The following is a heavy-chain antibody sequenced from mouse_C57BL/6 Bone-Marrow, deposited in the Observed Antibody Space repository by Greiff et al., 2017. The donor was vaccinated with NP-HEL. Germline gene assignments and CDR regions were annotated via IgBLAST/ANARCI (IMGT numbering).Heavy chain of an antibody. CDR1: GYTFTSYW. CDR3: ARDGANWDWYFDV. CDR2: IDPSDSYT. J-gene: IGHJ1*03. V-gene: IGHV1-50*01. Sequence: QVQLQQPGAELVKPGASVKLSCKASGYTFTSYWMQWVKQRPGQGLEWIGEIDPSDSYTNYNQKFKGKAKLTVDTSSSTAYMQLSSLTSEDSAVYYCARDGANWDWYFDVWGTGTTVTVSS. D-gene: IGHD4-1*01.